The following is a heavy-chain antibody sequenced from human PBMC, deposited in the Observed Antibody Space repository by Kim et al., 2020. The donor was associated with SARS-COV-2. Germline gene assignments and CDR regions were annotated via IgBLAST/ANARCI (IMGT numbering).Heavy chain of an antibody. CDR2: IWYDGSNK. J-gene: IGHJ6*02. CDR1: GFTFSSYG. V-gene: IGHV3-33*01. D-gene: IGHD6-19*01. CDR3: ARATYEAVAGTLWVRYYYCGMDV. Sequence: GGSLRLSCAASGFTFSSYGMHWVRQAPGKGLEWVAVIWYDGSNKYYADSVKGRFTISRDNSKNTLYLQMNSLRAEDTAVYYCARATYEAVAGTLWVRYYYCGMDVRGQGTTVTV.